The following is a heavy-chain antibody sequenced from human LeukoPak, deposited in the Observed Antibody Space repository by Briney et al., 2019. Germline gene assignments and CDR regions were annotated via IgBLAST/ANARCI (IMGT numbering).Heavy chain of an antibody. CDR3: ARQWFGELFYFDY. Sequence: GGSLRLSCAASGFTFSSYGMHWVRQAPGKGLEWVAFIRYDGSNKYYADSVKGRFTIPRDNAKNTLYLQMNSLRAEDTAVYYCARQWFGELFYFDYWGQGNLVTVSS. D-gene: IGHD3-10*01. CDR1: GFTFSSYG. V-gene: IGHV3-30*02. CDR2: IRYDGSNK. J-gene: IGHJ4*02.